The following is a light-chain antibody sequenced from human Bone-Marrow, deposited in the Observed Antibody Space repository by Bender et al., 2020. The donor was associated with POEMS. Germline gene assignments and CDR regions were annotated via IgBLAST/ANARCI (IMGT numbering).Light chain of an antibody. CDR2: GYN. CDR3: QSYDNSLGGWV. J-gene: IGLJ3*02. CDR1: RSNIGANYD. Sequence: QSVLTQPPSVSGAPGQRVTISCTGSRSNIGANYDVQWYQQLPGAAPKLLIYGYNNRPSGVPDRFSGSKSGTSASLAITGLQAEDEGDYYCQSYDNSLGGWVFGGGTKLTVL. V-gene: IGLV1-40*01.